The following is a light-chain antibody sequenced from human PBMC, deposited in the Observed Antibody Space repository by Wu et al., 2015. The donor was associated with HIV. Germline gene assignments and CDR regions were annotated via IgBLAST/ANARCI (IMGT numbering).Light chain of an antibody. CDR2: AAS. V-gene: IGKV1-27*01. CDR1: QGISNF. J-gene: IGKJ3*01. Sequence: DIQMTQSPSSLSASVGDRVAITCRASQGISNFLAWYQQKPGKPPKVLIYAASTLQSGVPSRFSGSGSGTDFTLTISSLQPEDFATYFCQQSYSTPIFTFGLGPKWISN. CDR3: QQSYSTPIFT.